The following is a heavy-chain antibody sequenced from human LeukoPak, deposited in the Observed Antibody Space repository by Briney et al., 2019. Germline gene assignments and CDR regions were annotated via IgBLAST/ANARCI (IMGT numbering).Heavy chain of an antibody. CDR3: AKESDGFDI. CDR2: ISGDRSYI. J-gene: IGHJ3*02. CDR1: GFIFSRYI. Sequence: GRSLRLSCAASGFIFSRYIMNWVRQAPGKGLEWVSVISGDRSYIHYAESVKGRFTISRDNSKNTLYLEMSNLRAEDTAVYFCAKESDGFDIWGQGTTVTVSS. V-gene: IGHV3-30*15.